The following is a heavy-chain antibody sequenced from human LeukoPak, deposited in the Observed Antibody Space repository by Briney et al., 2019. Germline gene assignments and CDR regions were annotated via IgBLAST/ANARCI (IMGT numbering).Heavy chain of an antibody. V-gene: IGHV3-23*01. Sequence: GGTLRLSCVASGFSFSSYGMSWVRQTPGKGLEWVSGISGTGATIYYADSVKGRFTISRDNAKNSLYLQMNSLRAEDTAVYYCAELGITMIGGVWGKGTTVTISS. CDR2: ISGTGATI. CDR3: AELGITMIGGV. D-gene: IGHD3-10*02. CDR1: GFSFSSYG. J-gene: IGHJ6*04.